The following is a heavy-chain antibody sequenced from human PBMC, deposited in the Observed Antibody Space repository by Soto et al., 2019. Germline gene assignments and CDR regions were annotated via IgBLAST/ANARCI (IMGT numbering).Heavy chain of an antibody. Sequence: EVQLLESGGGWLQPGGSLRLSCAASGFTFSSYAMNWVRQAPGKGLEWVSGITGSGAGSYYSDSVKGRFTISRDNSKNTLYLQMNSLRADDTAVYYCAKAYSNSWPIDWFDPWGQGTLVTVSS. J-gene: IGHJ5*02. CDR3: AKAYSNSWPIDWFDP. CDR2: ITGSGAGS. V-gene: IGHV3-23*01. CDR1: GFTFSSYA. D-gene: IGHD6-13*01.